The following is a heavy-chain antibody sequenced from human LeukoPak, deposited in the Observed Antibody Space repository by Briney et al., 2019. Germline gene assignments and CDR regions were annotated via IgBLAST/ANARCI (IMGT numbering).Heavy chain of an antibody. CDR1: GGSISSYY. J-gene: IGHJ5*02. V-gene: IGHV4-59*08. Sequence: SSETLSLTCTVSGGSISSYYWSWIRQPPGKGLEWIGYIYYSGSTNYNPSLKSRVTISVDTSKNQFSLKLSSVTAADTAVYYCARHHQDFWGTRWDNWFDPWGQGTLVTVSS. CDR2: IYYSGST. CDR3: ARHHQDFWGTRWDNWFDP. D-gene: IGHD3-16*01.